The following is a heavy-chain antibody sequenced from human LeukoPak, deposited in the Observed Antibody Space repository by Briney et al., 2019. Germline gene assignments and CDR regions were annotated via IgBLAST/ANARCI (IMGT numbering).Heavy chain of an antibody. D-gene: IGHD1-14*01. V-gene: IGHV3-30*03. CDR2: ISYDGSNK. CDR1: GFTFSDYY. CDR3: ARGDTRSGMDV. J-gene: IGHJ6*02. Sequence: GGSLRLSCAASGFTFSDYYMSWIRQAPGKGLEWVAVISYDGSNKYYADSVKGRFTISRDNSKNTLYLQMNSLRSEDTAVYYCARGDTRSGMDVWGQGTTVTVSS.